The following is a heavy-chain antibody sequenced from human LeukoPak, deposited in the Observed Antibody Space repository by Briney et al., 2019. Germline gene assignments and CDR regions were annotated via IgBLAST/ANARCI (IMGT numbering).Heavy chain of an antibody. J-gene: IGHJ5*02. CDR2: IYHSGTT. Sequence: PSETLSLTCTVSGYSITSGYYWGWIRQPPGQGLEWIGSIYHSGTTYYNPSLRSRVTISVDTSKNQFSLKLSSVTAADTAVYYCARDLHGYSYGYHWFDPWGQGTLVTVSS. CDR1: GYSITSGYY. CDR3: ARDLHGYSYGYHWFDP. D-gene: IGHD5-18*01. V-gene: IGHV4-38-2*02.